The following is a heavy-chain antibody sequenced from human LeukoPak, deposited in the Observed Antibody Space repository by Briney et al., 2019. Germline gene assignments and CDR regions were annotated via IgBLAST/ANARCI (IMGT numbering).Heavy chain of an antibody. CDR3: VSRRYNWNDVIEY. V-gene: IGHV4-39*07. Sequence: SETLSLTCTVSGGSTSSSSYYWGWIRQPPGKGLEWIGSIYYSGSTYYNPSLKSRVTISVDTSKNQFSLKLSSVTAADTAVYYCVSRRYNWNDVIEYWGQGTLVTVSS. CDR2: IYYSGST. D-gene: IGHD1-1*01. CDR1: GGSTSSSSYY. J-gene: IGHJ4*02.